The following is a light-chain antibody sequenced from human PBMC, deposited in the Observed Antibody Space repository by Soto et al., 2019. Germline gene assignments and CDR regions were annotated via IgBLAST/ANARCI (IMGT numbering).Light chain of an antibody. CDR2: GAS. Sequence: EIVLTQSPGTLSLSPGERATLSCRASQSVSNNHLAWYQQKPGQAPRLLIYGASNRVTGIPDRFSGSGSGTDFTLTISRLEPEDFAVYYWHQYGISGTFGQGSKVEIK. J-gene: IGKJ1*01. CDR3: HQYGISGT. CDR1: QSVSNNH. V-gene: IGKV3-20*01.